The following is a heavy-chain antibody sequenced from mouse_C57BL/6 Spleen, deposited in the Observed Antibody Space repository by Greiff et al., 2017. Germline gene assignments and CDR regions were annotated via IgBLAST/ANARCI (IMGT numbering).Heavy chain of an antibody. J-gene: IGHJ1*03. CDR2: IYPRSGTT. CDR3: ARCYYTNDERVGYLDV. D-gene: IGHD2-5*01. V-gene: IGHV1-81*01. CDR1: GYTFTSYG. Sequence: VQLQQSGAELARPGASVKLSCTASGYTFTSYGISWVKQRTGQGLEWIGEIYPRSGTTYYNEKFKGTVTLTADKSSSTVYMERRSLTSEDSAVYFSARCYYTNDERVGYLDVWGTGTTVTVSS.